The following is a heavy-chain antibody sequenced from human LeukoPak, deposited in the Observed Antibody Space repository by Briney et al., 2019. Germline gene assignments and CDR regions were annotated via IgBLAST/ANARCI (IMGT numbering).Heavy chain of an antibody. CDR2: ISAYNGNT. D-gene: IGHD3-10*01. J-gene: IGHJ4*02. CDR3: ARDEGTYYYGSGSSD. Sequence: ASVKVSCKASGYTFTSYGISWVRQAPGQGLEWMGWISAYNGNTNYAQKLQGRVTMTTDTSTSTAHMELRSLRSDDTAVYYCARDEGTYYYGSGSSDWGQGTLVTVSS. V-gene: IGHV1-18*01. CDR1: GYTFTSYG.